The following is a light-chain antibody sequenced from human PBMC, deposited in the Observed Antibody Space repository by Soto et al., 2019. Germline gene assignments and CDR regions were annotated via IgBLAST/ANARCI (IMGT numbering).Light chain of an antibody. V-gene: IGKV3-20*01. CDR2: GAS. Sequence: EIVLTQSPGTLSLSPGERVTLSCRTSQRVDSNYLAWYQQRHGQAPRLLIFGASNRATGIPDRFRGGGSGTDFTLSITRLEPEDFALYYCQLYGSSVTFGGGSRVEIK. CDR1: QRVDSNY. CDR3: QLYGSSVT. J-gene: IGKJ4*01.